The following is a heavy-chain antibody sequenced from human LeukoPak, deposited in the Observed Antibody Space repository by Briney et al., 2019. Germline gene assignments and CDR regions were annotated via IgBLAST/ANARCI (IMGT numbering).Heavy chain of an antibody. Sequence: SETLSLTCTVSGGXISSYYCSWIRQPPGKGLEWIGYIYYSGSTNYNPSLKSRVTISVDTSKNQFPLKLSSVTAADTAVYYCARESAVGDWFDPWGQGTLVTVSS. D-gene: IGHD6-19*01. CDR3: ARESAVGDWFDP. J-gene: IGHJ5*02. CDR1: GGXISSYY. CDR2: IYYSGST. V-gene: IGHV4-59*01.